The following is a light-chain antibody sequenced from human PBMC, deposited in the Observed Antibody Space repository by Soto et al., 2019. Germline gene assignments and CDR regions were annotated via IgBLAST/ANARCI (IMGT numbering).Light chain of an antibody. V-gene: IGLV2-14*01. CDR1: SRDVGAYNY. CDR3: GSYTTSSNYV. J-gene: IGLJ1*01. CDR2: DVS. Sequence: QSALTQPASVSGSPGQSITISCTKTSRDVGAYNYVSWYQQHPGKAPQLMIYDVSHRPSGVSHRFSGSKSGNTASLTISGLQAEDEADYYCGSYTTSSNYVFGTGTKVTVL.